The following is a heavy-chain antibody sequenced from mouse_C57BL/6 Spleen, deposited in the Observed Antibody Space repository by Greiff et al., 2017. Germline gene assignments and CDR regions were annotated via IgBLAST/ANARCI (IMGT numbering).Heavy chain of an antibody. CDR1: GFTFSDYG. D-gene: IGHD2-4*01. V-gene: IGHV5-17*01. J-gene: IGHJ4*01. CDR2: ISSGSSTI. Sequence: EVKLVESGGGLVKPGGSLKLSCAASGFTFSDYGMHWVRQAPEKGLEWGAYISSGSSTIYYADTVKGRFTISRDNAKNTLFLQMTSLRSEDTAMYYCARDDYDGGDYYAMDYWGQGTSVTVSS. CDR3: ARDDYDGGDYYAMDY.